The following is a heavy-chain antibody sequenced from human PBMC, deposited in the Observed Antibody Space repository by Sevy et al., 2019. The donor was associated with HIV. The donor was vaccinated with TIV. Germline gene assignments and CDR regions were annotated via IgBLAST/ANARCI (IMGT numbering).Heavy chain of an antibody. CDR3: ARTRHLRYFDWSTFDY. CDR1: GYTFTGYY. J-gene: IGHJ4*02. CDR2: INPNSGGK. V-gene: IGHV1-2*02. Sequence: ASVKVSCKASGYTFTGYYMHWVRQAPGQGLEWMGWINPNSGGKNYAQKFQGRVTMTRDTSISTAYMELSRLRSDDTAVYYCARTRHLRYFDWSTFDYWGQGTLVTVSS. D-gene: IGHD3-9*01.